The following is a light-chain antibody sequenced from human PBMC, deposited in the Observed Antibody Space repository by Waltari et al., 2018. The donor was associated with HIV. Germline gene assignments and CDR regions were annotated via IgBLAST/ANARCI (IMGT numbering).Light chain of an antibody. V-gene: IGKV4-1*01. Sequence: DLVMTQSPDSLAVSLGEWATINCKSSQSVLSSSNNKTYLAWYQQKPGQPPKLLIYWASTRESGVPDRFSGSGSGTDFTLTISSLQAEDVAVYYCQQYYSTSWTFGQGTKVEIK. J-gene: IGKJ1*01. CDR1: QSVLSSSNNKTY. CDR2: WAS. CDR3: QQYYSTSWT.